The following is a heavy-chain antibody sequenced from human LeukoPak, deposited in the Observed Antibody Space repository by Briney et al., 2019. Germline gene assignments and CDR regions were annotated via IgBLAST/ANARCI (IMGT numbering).Heavy chain of an antibody. V-gene: IGHV1-8*03. CDR1: GYTFTSYD. CDR2: MNPNSGNT. J-gene: IGHJ4*02. D-gene: IGHD1-26*01. CDR3: ARGNHYRPCDY. Sequence: ASVKVSCKASGYTFTSYDINWVRQATGQGLEWMGWMNPNSGNTGYAQKFQGRVTITRNTSISTAYMELSSLRSEDTAVCYCARGNHYRPCDYWGQGTLVTVSS.